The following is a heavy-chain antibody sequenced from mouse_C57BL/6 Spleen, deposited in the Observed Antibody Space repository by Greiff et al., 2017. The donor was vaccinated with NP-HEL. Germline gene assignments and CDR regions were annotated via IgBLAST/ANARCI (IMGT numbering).Heavy chain of an antibody. V-gene: IGHV2-2*01. CDR1: GFSLTSYG. CDR2: IWSGGST. CDR3: ARNGDDYPFAY. Sequence: VQLQQSGPGLVQPSQSLSITCTVSGFSLTSYGVHWVRQSPGKGLEWLGVIWSGGSTDYNAAFISRLSISKDNSKSQVFFKMNSLQADDTAIYYCARNGDDYPFAYWGQGTLVTVSA. J-gene: IGHJ3*01. D-gene: IGHD2-4*01.